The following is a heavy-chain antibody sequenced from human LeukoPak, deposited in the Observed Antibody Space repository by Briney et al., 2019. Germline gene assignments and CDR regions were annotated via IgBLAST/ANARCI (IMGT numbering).Heavy chain of an antibody. V-gene: IGHV1-18*01. D-gene: IGHD5-18*01. CDR2: ISAYNGNT. CDR3: ARRYVDTAMVTDRSSYYYYGMDV. J-gene: IGHJ6*02. CDR1: GYTFTSYG. Sequence: ASVKVSCKASGYTFTSYGISWVRQAPGQGPEWMGWISAYNGNTNYAQKLQGRVTMTTDTSTSTAYMELRSLRSDDTAVYYCARRYVDTAMVTDRSSYYYYGMDVWGQGTTVTVSS.